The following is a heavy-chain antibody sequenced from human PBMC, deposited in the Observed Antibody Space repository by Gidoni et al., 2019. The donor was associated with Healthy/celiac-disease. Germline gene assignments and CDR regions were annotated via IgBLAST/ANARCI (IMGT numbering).Heavy chain of an antibody. D-gene: IGHD2-15*01. CDR2: IYYSGST. V-gene: IGHV4-39*01. CDR1: GGSISSSSYY. J-gene: IGHJ1*01. CDR3: ARSDLGYCSGGSCYRPGYFQH. Sequence: QLQLQESGPGLVKPSETLSLTCTVSGGSISSSSYYWGWIRQPPGKGLEWIGSIYYSGSTYYNPSLKSRVTISVDTSKNQFSLKLSSVTAADTAVYYCARSDLGYCSGGSCYRPGYFQHWGQGTLVTVSS.